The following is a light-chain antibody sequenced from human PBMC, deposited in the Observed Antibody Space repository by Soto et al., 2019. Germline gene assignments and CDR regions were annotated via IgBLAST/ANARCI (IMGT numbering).Light chain of an antibody. CDR2: GAS. J-gene: IGKJ3*01. CDR3: QHYGSSPPEFT. Sequence: EIVLTQSPGTLSLSPGERATLSCRASQSVSSSFLAWYQQRPGQAPRLLIFGASYRATGLPDRFSGSGSGKDFTLTISRLEPEDFAVYYCQHYGSSPPEFTFGPGTKVDSK. CDR1: QSVSSSF. V-gene: IGKV3-20*01.